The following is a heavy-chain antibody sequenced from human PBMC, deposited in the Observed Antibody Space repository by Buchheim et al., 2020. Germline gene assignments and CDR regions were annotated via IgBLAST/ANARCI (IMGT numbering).Heavy chain of an antibody. CDR2: IKSKTDCGTT. J-gene: IGHJ4*02. CDR1: GFTFSNAW. CDR3: TTGQAAWRGYSYGPDY. V-gene: IGHV3-15*01. D-gene: IGHD5-18*01. Sequence: EVQLVESGGGLVKPGGSLRLSCAASGFTFSNAWMSWVRQAPGKGLEWVGRIKSKTDCGTTDYAAPVKGRFTISRDDSKKTLYLQMNSLKTEDTAVYYCTTGQAAWRGYSYGPDYWGQGTL.